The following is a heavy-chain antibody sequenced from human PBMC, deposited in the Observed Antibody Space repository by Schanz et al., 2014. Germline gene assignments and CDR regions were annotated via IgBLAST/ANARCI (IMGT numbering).Heavy chain of an antibody. Sequence: EVQLLESGGGLVQPGGSLRLSCAASGFTFSAYAMTWVRQIPGKGLEWVSAISASGGTTYYADSVKGRFTISRDNSKNTLYLEVNSLRPEDTALYYCARDNSHWLVDYWGQGTLVTVSS. CDR3: ARDNSHWLVDY. V-gene: IGHV3-23*01. CDR2: ISASGGTT. CDR1: GFTFSAYA. J-gene: IGHJ4*02. D-gene: IGHD6-19*01.